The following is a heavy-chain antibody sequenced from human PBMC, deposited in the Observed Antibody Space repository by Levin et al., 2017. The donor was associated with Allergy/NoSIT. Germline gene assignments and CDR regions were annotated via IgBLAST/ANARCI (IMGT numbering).Heavy chain of an antibody. CDR1: GFTFNNYT. J-gene: IGHJ4*02. CDR3: SRGRRSGSYTGY. V-gene: IGHV3-49*05. D-gene: IGHD3-10*01. Sequence: KHGESLKISCTASGFTFNNYTMSWFRQAPGKGLEWVGVIRSKAYGGTIEYAASVKGRFIISRDDSKSSAYLQMNSLKTEDTAVYYCSRGRRSGSYTGYWGQGTLVTVSS. CDR2: IRSKAYGGTI.